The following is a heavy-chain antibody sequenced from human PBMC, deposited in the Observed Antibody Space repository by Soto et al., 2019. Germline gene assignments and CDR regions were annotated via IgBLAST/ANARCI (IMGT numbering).Heavy chain of an antibody. CDR2: INSDGSNT. CDR1: GFTFSSFW. CDR3: ARGGVPAAMSY. J-gene: IGHJ4*02. V-gene: IGHV3-74*01. Sequence: PGGSLRLSCAASGFTFSSFWMHWVRQAPGEGLVWVSRINSDGSNTNYADSVKGRFTISRDNAKNTLYLQMNSLRAEDTAVYYCARGGVPAAMSYWGPGTLVTVSS. D-gene: IGHD2-2*01.